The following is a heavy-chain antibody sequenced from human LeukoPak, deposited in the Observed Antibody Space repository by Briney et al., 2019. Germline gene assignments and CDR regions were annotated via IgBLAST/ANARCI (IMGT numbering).Heavy chain of an antibody. J-gene: IGHJ6*02. Sequence: PGGSLRLSCSTSGFTFSSYIMHWARQAPGKGLEYVSAITSNGDTTYYADSVKGRFTISRDNSKNTLYLQMNSLRAEDTAVYYCARSGGGGYDSYYYYGMDVWGQGTTVTVSS. CDR3: ARSGGGGYDSYYYYGMDV. CDR1: GFTFSSYI. V-gene: IGHV3-64*04. CDR2: ITSNGDTT. D-gene: IGHD5-12*01.